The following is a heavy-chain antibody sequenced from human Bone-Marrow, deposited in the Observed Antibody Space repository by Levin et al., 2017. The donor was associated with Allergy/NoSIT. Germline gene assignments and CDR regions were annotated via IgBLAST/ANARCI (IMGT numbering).Heavy chain of an antibody. CDR2: IGTTGDA. J-gene: IGHJ3*02. V-gene: IGHV3-13*01. CDR3: ARASSGWYDALDM. CDR1: GFSFSDYD. Sequence: LSLTCAASGFSFSDYDMHWARQVIGKGLEWVSAIGTTGDAYYPDSVKGRFTISRENAKNSLYLQMNSLRAGDTALYFCARASSGWYDALDMWGQGTMVIVSS. D-gene: IGHD6-19*01.